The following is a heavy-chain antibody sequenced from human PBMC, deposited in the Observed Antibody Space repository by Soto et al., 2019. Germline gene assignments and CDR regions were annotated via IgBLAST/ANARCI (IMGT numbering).Heavy chain of an antibody. CDR3: ARGDATKIVVTTYYGLDV. D-gene: IGHD3-22*01. CDR2: IIPIFGTP. CDR1: GGSFSNYG. Sequence: HVQVVQSGAEVKKLGSSVKVSCKASGGSFSNYGFSWVRQAPGQGLEWMGGIIPIFGTPHYAQKFRDRVTIAAAESTGTVYMEVSSLTSADTAVYYCARGDATKIVVTTYYGLDVWGQGTTVTVSS. J-gene: IGHJ6*02. V-gene: IGHV1-69*12.